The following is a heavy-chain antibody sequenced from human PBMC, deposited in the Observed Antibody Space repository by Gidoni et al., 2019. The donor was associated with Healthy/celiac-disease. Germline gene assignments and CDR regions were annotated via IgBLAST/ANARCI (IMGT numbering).Heavy chain of an antibody. V-gene: IGHV3-30*01. CDR3: ARIPPPRDRNYYDSSGTRFDAFDI. J-gene: IGHJ3*02. CDR2: ISYDGSNK. Sequence: QVQLVESGGGVVQPGRSLRLSCAASAFTFSSYAMHLVRPAPGTGLEWVAVISYDGSNKYYADSVKGRFTISRENSKNTLYLQMNSLRAEDTAVYYCARIPPPRDRNYYDSSGTRFDAFDIWGQGTMVTVSS. D-gene: IGHD3-22*01. CDR1: AFTFSSYA.